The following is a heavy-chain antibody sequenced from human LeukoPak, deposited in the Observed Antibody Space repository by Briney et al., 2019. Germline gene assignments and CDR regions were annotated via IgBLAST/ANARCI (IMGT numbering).Heavy chain of an antibody. CDR1: GDSISSSSFY. Sequence: SETLSLTCTVSGDSISSSSFYWGWIRQPPGKGLEWIGSIYSSGSTYYNPSLNSRVTISVDTSKNQFSLKLSSVTAADTAVHYCARRGIATRTSLFDYWGQGTLVTVSS. CDR2: IYSSGST. D-gene: IGHD6-6*01. CDR3: ARRGIATRTSLFDY. V-gene: IGHV4-39*01. J-gene: IGHJ4*02.